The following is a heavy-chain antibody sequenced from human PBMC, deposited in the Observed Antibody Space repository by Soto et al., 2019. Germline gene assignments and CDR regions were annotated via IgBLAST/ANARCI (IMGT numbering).Heavy chain of an antibody. CDR1: GFTFNSYG. J-gene: IGHJ4*02. V-gene: IGHV3-33*01. CDR2: IWYDGSNE. CDR3: ARGGASGWQPYYFDY. Sequence: QVQLVESGGGVVQPGRSLRLSCAASGFTFNSYGMHWVRQAPGKGLEWVAVIWYDGSNEYYADSVKGRFTISRDNSQNTVYLQMNSLRAEDTAVYYCARGGASGWQPYYFDYWGQGTLVTVSS. D-gene: IGHD6-19*01.